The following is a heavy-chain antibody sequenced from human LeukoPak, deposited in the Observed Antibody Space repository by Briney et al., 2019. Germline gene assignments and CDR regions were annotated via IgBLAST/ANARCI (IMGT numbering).Heavy chain of an antibody. V-gene: IGHV1-18*04. CDR3: ARGRGRVAGTVKINDAFDI. CDR1: GATFTSYG. J-gene: IGHJ3*02. D-gene: IGHD6-19*01. CDR2: ISTSNGNT. Sequence: GASVKVSCKVSGATFTSYGISWVRQATGEGLEWMGWISTSNGNTDYEQKLQGRVTLTTDTSTSTAYLELRSLRSDDTAVYYCARGRGRVAGTVKINDAFDIWGQGTMVTVSS.